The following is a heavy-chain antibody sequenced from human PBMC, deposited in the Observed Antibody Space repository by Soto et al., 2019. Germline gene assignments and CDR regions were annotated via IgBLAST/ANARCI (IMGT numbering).Heavy chain of an antibody. V-gene: IGHV3-7*03. D-gene: IGHD3-10*01. CDR3: ARDTQTLGSDY. Sequence: EVQLVESGGNLVQPGGSLRLSCAASGFSFSTFWMNWLLQAPGKGLEWVANIKVDGSEQYYVDAVKGRFTISRDNAKKSLYLQMDSLGVDETALYFCARDTQTLGSDYWGQGTLVIGSS. CDR1: GFSFSTFW. CDR2: IKVDGSEQ. J-gene: IGHJ4*02.